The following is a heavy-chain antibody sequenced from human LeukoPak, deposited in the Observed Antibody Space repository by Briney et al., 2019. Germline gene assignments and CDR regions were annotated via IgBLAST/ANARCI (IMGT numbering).Heavy chain of an antibody. J-gene: IGHJ4*02. D-gene: IGHD4-17*01. CDR2: ISSSGGTI. CDR3: ARDDGDYAFDY. CDR1: GFTFSSYE. Sequence: GGSLRLSCAASGFTFSSYEMNWVRQAPGKGLEWVSYISSSGGTIYYADSVKGRFTISRDNAKNSLYLQMNSLRAEDTAVYYCARDDGDYAFDYWGQGTLVTVSS. V-gene: IGHV3-48*03.